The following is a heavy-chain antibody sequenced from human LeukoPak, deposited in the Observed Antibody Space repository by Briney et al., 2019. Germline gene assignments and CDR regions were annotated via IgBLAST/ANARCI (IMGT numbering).Heavy chain of an antibody. CDR3: ATTTGYSSSWYSLDNWFDP. Sequence: PSETLSLTCTVSGYSIRSGYYWGWIRQPPGKGLEWIGSIYHSGSTYYNPSLKSRVTISVDTSKNQFSLKLSSVTAADTAVYYCATTTGYSSSWYSLDNWFDPWGQGTLVTVSS. V-gene: IGHV4-38-2*02. CDR2: IYHSGST. CDR1: GYSIRSGYY. J-gene: IGHJ5*02. D-gene: IGHD6-13*01.